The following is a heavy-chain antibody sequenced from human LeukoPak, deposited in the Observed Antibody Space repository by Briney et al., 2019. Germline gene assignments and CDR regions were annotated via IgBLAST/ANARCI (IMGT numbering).Heavy chain of an antibody. CDR2: FDHRVTS. CDR1: GDASNAYV. D-gene: IGHD2-8*01. J-gene: IGHJ4*02. CDR3: ARGSSFDGYCTPGACDAGYYDI. Sequence: SETLSPTCALYGDASNAYVCTWIPQAPGKSLGDIGEFDHRVTSHSNPSLKTRLTLSVDRSKNHFSLQLPSVTAADTAVYYCARGSSFDGYCTPGACDAGYYDIWGQGTPVSVSS. V-gene: IGHV4-34*01.